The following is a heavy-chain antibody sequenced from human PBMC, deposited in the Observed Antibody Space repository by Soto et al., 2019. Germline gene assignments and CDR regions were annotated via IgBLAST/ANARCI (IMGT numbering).Heavy chain of an antibody. V-gene: IGHV1-69*08. CDR2: IIPILGIA. Sequence: QVQLVQSGAEVKKPGSSVKVSCKASGGTFSSYTISWVRQAPGQGLEWMGRIIPILGIANYAQKFQGRVTITADKSTNTAYMELSSLRSEDTAVYYCARDREDIVVVPAAIGAFDIWGQGTMVTVSS. J-gene: IGHJ3*02. CDR3: ARDREDIVVVPAAIGAFDI. D-gene: IGHD2-2*01. CDR1: GGTFSSYT.